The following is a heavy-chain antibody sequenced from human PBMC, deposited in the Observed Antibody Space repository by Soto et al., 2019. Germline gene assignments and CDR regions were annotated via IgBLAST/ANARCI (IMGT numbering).Heavy chain of an antibody. V-gene: IGHV4-31*03. J-gene: IGHJ4*02. Sequence: PSETLSLTCTVSGGSISSGGYYWSWIRQHPGKGLEWIGYIYYSGSTYYNPSLKSRVNISVDTSKNQFSLKLSSVTAADTAVYYCARDFGDYFDYRGQGTLVTSPQ. CDR3: ARDFGDYFDY. CDR2: IYYSGST. D-gene: IGHD3-10*01. CDR1: GGSISSGGYY.